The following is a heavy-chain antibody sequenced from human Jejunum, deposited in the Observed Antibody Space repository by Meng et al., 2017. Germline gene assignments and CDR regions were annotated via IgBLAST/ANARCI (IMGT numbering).Heavy chain of an antibody. CDR2: FYYDGRT. J-gene: IGHJ4*02. D-gene: IGHD1-26*01. Sequence: QVSLRGWGQGLGKLSETLALPSTVSCGSNKSPYWGWIRQPPGKGLEWIGNFYYDGRTYYNPPLKSRVTISIDTSKNQFSLKLSSVTAADTAVYYCARGKGSYGSVLDYWGQGTLVTVSS. CDR3: ARGKGSYGSVLDY. V-gene: IGHV4-59*04. CDR1: CGSNKSPY.